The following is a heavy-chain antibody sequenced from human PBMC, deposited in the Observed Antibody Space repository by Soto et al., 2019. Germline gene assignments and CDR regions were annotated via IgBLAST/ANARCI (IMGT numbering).Heavy chain of an antibody. Sequence: SETLSLTCTVSGGPISSGGYYWSWIRQHPGKGLEWIGYIYYSGSTYYNPSLKSRVTISVDTSKNQFSLKLSSVTAADTAVYYCASGLSGSYWPDAFDIWGQGTMVTVSS. V-gene: IGHV4-31*03. CDR1: GGPISSGGYY. J-gene: IGHJ3*02. CDR3: ASGLSGSYWPDAFDI. CDR2: IYYSGST. D-gene: IGHD1-26*01.